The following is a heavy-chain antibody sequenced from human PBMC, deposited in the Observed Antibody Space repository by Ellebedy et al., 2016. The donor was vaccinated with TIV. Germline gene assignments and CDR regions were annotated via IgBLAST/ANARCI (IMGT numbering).Heavy chain of an antibody. D-gene: IGHD2-21*01. CDR3: ARLYSNYYYYMDV. CDR1: GFTFSYYY. Sequence: GESLKISCAASGFTFSYYYLTWIRQAPGKGLEWIAYISTSATNKYYAESLKGRFTISRDNANNSVYLQINGLSPEDTAVYYCARLYSNYYYYMDVWGKGTTVTVSS. V-gene: IGHV3-11*01. J-gene: IGHJ6*03. CDR2: ISTSATNK.